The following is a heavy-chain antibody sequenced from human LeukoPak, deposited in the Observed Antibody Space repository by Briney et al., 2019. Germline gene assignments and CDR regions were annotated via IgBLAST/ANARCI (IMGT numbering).Heavy chain of an antibody. V-gene: IGHV4-39*01. CDR1: AASISSVGYS. J-gene: IGHJ5*02. CDR3: ARHGLIASGGSHWFDP. Sequence: SETLSLTCSVSAASISSVGYSWGWIRQPPGKGLEWIGTMHYSGYTYYSPSLKSRVTIYVDASKNQFSLKLSSMTAADTAVYYCARHGLIASGGSHWFDPWGQGTLVTVSS. CDR2: MHYSGYT. D-gene: IGHD6-25*01.